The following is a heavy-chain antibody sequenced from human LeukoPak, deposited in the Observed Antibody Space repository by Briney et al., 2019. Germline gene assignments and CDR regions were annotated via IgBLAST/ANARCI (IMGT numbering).Heavy chain of an antibody. CDR1: GFTFSNYW. CDR2: ISSSSRYI. Sequence: GGSLRLSCAVSGFTFSNYWMSWVRQSPGKGLEWLSSISSSSRYIYYAVSVKGRLTISRDNAKNSLYLHMDSLRAEDTAVYYCAREFTAMAFDYWGQGALVTVSS. D-gene: IGHD5-18*01. V-gene: IGHV3-21*01. CDR3: AREFTAMAFDY. J-gene: IGHJ4*02.